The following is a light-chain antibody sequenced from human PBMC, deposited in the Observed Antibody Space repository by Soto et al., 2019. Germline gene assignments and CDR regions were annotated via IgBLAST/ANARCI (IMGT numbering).Light chain of an antibody. CDR1: SSDVGYYNY. CDR3: SSYTSSTTPAI. CDR2: EVS. J-gene: IGLJ2*01. V-gene: IGLV2-14*01. Sequence: QSALTQPASVSGSPGQSITISCTGTSSDVGYYNYVSWYQQHPGKAPKLMIYEVSNRPSGVSNRFYGSKSGNTASLTISGLQAEDEADYYCSSYTSSTTPAIFGGGTKVTV.